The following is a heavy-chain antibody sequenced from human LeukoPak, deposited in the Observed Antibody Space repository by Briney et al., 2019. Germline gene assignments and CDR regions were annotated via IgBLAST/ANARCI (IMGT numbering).Heavy chain of an antibody. Sequence: GGSLRLSCAASGFTFSSYLMHWVRQAPGKGLVWVSRINSDGSSTSYADSVKGRFTISRDNAKNTLYLQMNSLRAEDTAVYYCARALDFWSGYYWFDPWGQGTLVTVSS. CDR1: GFTFSSYL. D-gene: IGHD3-3*01. CDR2: INSDGSST. CDR3: ARALDFWSGYYWFDP. V-gene: IGHV3-74*01. J-gene: IGHJ5*02.